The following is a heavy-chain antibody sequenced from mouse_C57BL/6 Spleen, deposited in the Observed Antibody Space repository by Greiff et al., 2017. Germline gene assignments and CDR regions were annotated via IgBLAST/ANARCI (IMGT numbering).Heavy chain of an antibody. CDR2: IYPGDGDT. CDR3: ARGGAIYDYDGADAMDY. V-gene: IGHV1-82*01. CDR1: GYAFSSSW. Sequence: VQLQQSGPELVKPGASVKISCKASGYAFSSSWMNWVKQRPGKGLEWIGRIYPGDGDTNYNGKFKGKATLTADKSSSTAYMQLSSLTSEDSAVYFCARGGAIYDYDGADAMDYWGQGTSVTVSS. D-gene: IGHD2-4*01. J-gene: IGHJ4*01.